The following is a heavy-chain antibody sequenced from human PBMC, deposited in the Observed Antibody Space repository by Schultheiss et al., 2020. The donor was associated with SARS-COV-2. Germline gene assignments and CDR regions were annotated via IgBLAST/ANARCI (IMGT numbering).Heavy chain of an antibody. CDR2: ISGSGGTT. CDR1: GFTFSSYA. J-gene: IGHJ4*02. CDR3: ASHIVGAIS. V-gene: IGHV3-23*01. D-gene: IGHD1-26*01. Sequence: GGSLRLSCAASGFTFSSYAMNWVRQAPGKGLEWVSVISGSGGTTYYADSVKGRFTISRDNAKNSLYLQMNSLRAEDTAVYYCASHIVGAISWGQGTLVTVSS.